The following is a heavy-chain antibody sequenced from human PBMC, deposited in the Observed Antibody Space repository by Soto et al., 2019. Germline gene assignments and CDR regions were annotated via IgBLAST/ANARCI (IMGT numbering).Heavy chain of an antibody. CDR1: GGSISSGGYY. CDR3: ARAGKDYGSGSYSDMGFSWFDP. V-gene: IGHV4-31*03. D-gene: IGHD3-10*01. CDR2: IYYSGST. J-gene: IGHJ5*02. Sequence: SETLSLTXTVSGGSISSGGYYWSWIRQHPGKGLEWIGYIYYSGSTYYNPSLKSRVTISVDTSKNQFSLKLSSVTAADTAVYYCARAGKDYGSGSYSDMGFSWFDPWGQGTLVTVSS.